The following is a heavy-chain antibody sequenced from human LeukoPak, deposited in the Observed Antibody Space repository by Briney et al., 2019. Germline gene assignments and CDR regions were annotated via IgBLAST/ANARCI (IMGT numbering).Heavy chain of an antibody. Sequence: SGTLSLTCAVDGGSFSGYYWSWIRQPPGKGLEWIGEINHSGSTNYNPSLKSRVTISVDTSKNQFSLKLSSVTAADTAVYYCARGRGSSWLYYFDYWGQGTLVTVSS. CDR2: INHSGST. CDR1: GGSFSGYY. CDR3: ARGRGSSWLYYFDY. J-gene: IGHJ4*02. V-gene: IGHV4-34*01. D-gene: IGHD6-13*01.